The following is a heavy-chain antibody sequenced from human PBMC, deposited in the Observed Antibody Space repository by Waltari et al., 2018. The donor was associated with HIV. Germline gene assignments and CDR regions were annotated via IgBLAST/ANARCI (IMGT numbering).Heavy chain of an antibody. V-gene: IGHV3-49*03. D-gene: IGHD4-17*01. CDR3: TRGTFTVTYYFDY. J-gene: IGHJ4*02. Sequence: EVQLGESGGGLGQPGRSLRLYWETSGFSFGVHAMSWFRQAPGRGLEWVGFIRSKAYGGTTQYAASVKGRFTISRDDSKSIAYLQMNSLKTEDTALYYCTRGTFTVTYYFDYWGRGTLVTVSS. CDR2: IRSKAYGGTT. CDR1: GFSFGVHA.